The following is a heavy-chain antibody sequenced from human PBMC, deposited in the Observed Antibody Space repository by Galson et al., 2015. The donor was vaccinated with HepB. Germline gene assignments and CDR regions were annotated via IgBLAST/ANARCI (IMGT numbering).Heavy chain of an antibody. Sequence: SLRLSCAASGFTFSSYAMHWVRQAPGKGLEYVSAISSNGGSTYYADSVKGRLTISRDNSKNTLYLQMSSLRAEDTAVYYCVKWSIAARLGDYYSGMDVWGQGTTVTVSS. D-gene: IGHD6-6*01. CDR3: VKWSIAARLGDYYSGMDV. CDR2: ISSNGGST. V-gene: IGHV3-64D*06. CDR1: GFTFSSYA. J-gene: IGHJ6*02.